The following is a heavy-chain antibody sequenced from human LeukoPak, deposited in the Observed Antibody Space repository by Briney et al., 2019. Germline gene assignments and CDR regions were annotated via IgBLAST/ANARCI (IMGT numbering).Heavy chain of an antibody. CDR1: GFTFSSYG. Sequence: QPGGSLRLSCAASGFTFSSYGMSWVRQTPGKGLEWVSAISAGGTITYYADSVKGRFTISRDNSKNTLSLQMNSLEAEGTAVYYCARGLASGELSHYYGLDVWGQGTTVTVSS. V-gene: IGHV3-23*01. CDR3: ARGLASGELSHYYGLDV. J-gene: IGHJ6*02. D-gene: IGHD3-10*01. CDR2: ISAGGTIT.